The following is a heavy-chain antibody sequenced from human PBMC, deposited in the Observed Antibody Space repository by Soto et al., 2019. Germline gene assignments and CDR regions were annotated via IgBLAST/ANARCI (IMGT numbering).Heavy chain of an antibody. CDR2: ISARGGSS. V-gene: IGHV3-23*01. Sequence: VQLLESGGGLVQPGGSLRLSCAASGFFFSSYAMVWVRQAPGKGLEWVSVISARGGSSYFAESVKGRFTISRDNSKNVLSLEMNSLRADDTAIYFCAKGSIEYSASVDNWGQGTLVLVSS. D-gene: IGHD5-12*01. J-gene: IGHJ4*02. CDR1: GFFFSSYA. CDR3: AKGSIEYSASVDN.